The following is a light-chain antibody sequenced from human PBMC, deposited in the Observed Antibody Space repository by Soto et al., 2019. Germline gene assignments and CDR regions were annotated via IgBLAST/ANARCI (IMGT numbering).Light chain of an antibody. CDR1: QPISDY. CDR2: TTS. CDR3: QQHYNTPRT. V-gene: IGKV1-39*01. Sequence: DIQMTQSPSSLSASVGDRVTITCRTSQPISDYLNWYQQKPGKAPTLLIYTTSNLQGGVPSRFSGSGSATHFTLTISSLQPEDFATYYCQQHYNTPRTFGQGTKVDIK. J-gene: IGKJ1*01.